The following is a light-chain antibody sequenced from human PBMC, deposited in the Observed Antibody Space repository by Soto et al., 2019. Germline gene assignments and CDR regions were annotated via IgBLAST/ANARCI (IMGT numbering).Light chain of an antibody. Sequence: DFHMTQSPSSLSATLGDRVTITFQASQDIDNFLNWYQQKPGKAPKLLMYDASNLDRGVPSRFSGSGSGTHFTFTISSLQPEDFATYYCQQYENLPVTFGQGTRLEIK. J-gene: IGKJ5*01. CDR2: DAS. V-gene: IGKV1-33*01. CDR3: QQYENLPVT. CDR1: QDIDNF.